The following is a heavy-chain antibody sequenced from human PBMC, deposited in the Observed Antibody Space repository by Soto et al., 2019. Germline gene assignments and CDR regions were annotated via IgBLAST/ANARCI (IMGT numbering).Heavy chain of an antibody. CDR3: ARASGIAVAAIDY. CDR2: IYYSGST. V-gene: IGHV4-59*01. J-gene: IGHJ4*02. Sequence: SXTLSLTCTVSGGCMSSYYSSWIRQPPGKGLEWIGYIYYSGSTNNDPSLKSRVTISVDTSKNQFSLKLSSVTAAGTAVYYCARASGIAVAAIDYWGQGTLVTVSS. D-gene: IGHD6-19*01. CDR1: GGCMSSYY.